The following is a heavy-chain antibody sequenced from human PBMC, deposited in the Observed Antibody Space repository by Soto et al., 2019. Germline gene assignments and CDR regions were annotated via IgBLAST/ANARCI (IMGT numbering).Heavy chain of an antibody. Sequence: EAQLVESGGDLVQPGRSLRLSCTASGFTFGDNAMSWFRQAPGKGLEWVGFIRSKAYGGTIEYAASVKGRFTISRDDSKSVAYLQMNSLQTEDTALYFCTRGWIFGPLIKWFDPWGQGTLVTVSS. D-gene: IGHD3-3*01. CDR2: IRSKAYGGTI. V-gene: IGHV3-49*03. CDR3: TRGWIFGPLIKWFDP. J-gene: IGHJ5*02. CDR1: GFTFGDNA.